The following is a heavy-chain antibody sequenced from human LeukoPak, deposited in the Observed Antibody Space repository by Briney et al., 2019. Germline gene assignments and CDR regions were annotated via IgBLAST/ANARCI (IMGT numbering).Heavy chain of an antibody. V-gene: IGHV1-69*13. D-gene: IGHD6-6*01. Sequence: SVKVSCKASGGTFSSYAISWVRQAPGQGLEWMGGIIPIFGTANYAQKFQGRVTITADESTSTAYMELSSLRSEDTAVYYCARAKYSSSRKTGGAFDIWGQGTMVTVSS. J-gene: IGHJ3*02. CDR2: IIPIFGTA. CDR1: GGTFSSYA. CDR3: ARAKYSSSRKTGGAFDI.